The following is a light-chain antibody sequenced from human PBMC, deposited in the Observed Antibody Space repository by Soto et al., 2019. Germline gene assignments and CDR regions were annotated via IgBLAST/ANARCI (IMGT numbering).Light chain of an antibody. CDR1: QSVDSTY. V-gene: IGKV3-20*01. Sequence: EIVLTQSPGTLSLSPGERATLSCRASQSVDSTYLAWYQQKRGQAPRLLIYAASSRAAGIPDRFSGSGSGTDFTLTISRLEPEDFAVYYCQQYDTSPPLYTFGQGTKLEIK. CDR2: AAS. J-gene: IGKJ2*01. CDR3: QQYDTSPPLYT.